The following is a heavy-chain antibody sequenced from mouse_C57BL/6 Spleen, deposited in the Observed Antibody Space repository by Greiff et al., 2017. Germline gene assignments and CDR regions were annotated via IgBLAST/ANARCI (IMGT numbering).Heavy chain of an antibody. CDR2: ITPNYGTT. D-gene: IGHD1-1*01. CDR1: GYSFTDYN. Sequence: VQLKESGPELVKPGASVKISCKASGYSFTDYNMNWVKQSNGKSLEWIGVITPNYGTTSYNQKFKGKATLTVDQSSSTAYMQLNSLPSEDSAVYYCARPITTVVATDYAMDDWGQGTSVTVSS. J-gene: IGHJ4*01. V-gene: IGHV1-39*01. CDR3: ARPITTVVATDYAMDD.